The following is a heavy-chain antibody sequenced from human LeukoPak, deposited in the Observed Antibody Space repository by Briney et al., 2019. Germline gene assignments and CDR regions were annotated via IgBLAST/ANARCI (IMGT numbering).Heavy chain of an antibody. V-gene: IGHV4-30-2*01. Sequence: SQTLSLTCTVSGGSISSGGYYWSWIRQPPGKGLEWIGYIYHSGSTYYNPSLKSRVTISVDRSKNQFSLKLSSVTAADTAVYYCARGPLAGTCYFDYWGQGTLVTVSS. CDR1: GGSISSGGYY. J-gene: IGHJ4*02. CDR3: ARGPLAGTCYFDY. CDR2: IYHSGST. D-gene: IGHD6-19*01.